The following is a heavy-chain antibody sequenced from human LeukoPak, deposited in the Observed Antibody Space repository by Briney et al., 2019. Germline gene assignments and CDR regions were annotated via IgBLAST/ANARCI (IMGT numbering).Heavy chain of an antibody. Sequence: ASVKVSCKASGYTFTSYDINWVRQATGQGLEWMGWMNPNSGNTGYAQKFQGRVTMTRNTSISTAYMELSSLRSEDTAVYYCARALYSSGWPLDYWGQGTLVTVSS. V-gene: IGHV1-8*01. CDR3: ARALYSSGWPLDY. CDR1: GYTFTSYD. J-gene: IGHJ4*02. CDR2: MNPNSGNT. D-gene: IGHD6-19*01.